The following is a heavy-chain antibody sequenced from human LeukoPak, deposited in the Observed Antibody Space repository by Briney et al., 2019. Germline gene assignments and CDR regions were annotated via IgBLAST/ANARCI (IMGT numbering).Heavy chain of an antibody. J-gene: IGHJ6*04. CDR3: TRSSRYDSLNMDV. CDR1: GFTFSSYW. D-gene: IGHD3-16*02. CDR2: INSDGSTT. Sequence: GGSRSLSCAASGFTFSSYWMHWVRQAPGRGLVWGSRINSDGSTTNYADSVKGRFTISRYNVKNTVDLQMNSLRAEDTTVYYYTRSSRYDSLNMDVWGKGTAVTVSS. V-gene: IGHV3-74*01.